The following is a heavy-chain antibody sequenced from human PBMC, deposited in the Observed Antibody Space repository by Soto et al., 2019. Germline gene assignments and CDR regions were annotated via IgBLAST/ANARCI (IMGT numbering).Heavy chain of an antibody. CDR1: GYTFNSYG. D-gene: IGHD3-10*01. J-gene: IGHJ1*01. Sequence: QVQLVQSGAEVKKPGASVKVSCTASGYTFNSYGITWVRQAPGQGLEWMGWISANNGNTNYASNLQGRVTMTTDTATSTAYMEFRSLSSSDTAVYYCARDLRVRRVITISPEHWGQGTLVIVSS. CDR3: ARDLRVRRVITISPEH. V-gene: IGHV1-18*01. CDR2: ISANNGNT.